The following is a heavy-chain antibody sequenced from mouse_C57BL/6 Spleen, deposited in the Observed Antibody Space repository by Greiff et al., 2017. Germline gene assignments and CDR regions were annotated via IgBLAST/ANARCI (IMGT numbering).Heavy chain of an antibody. D-gene: IGHD2-4*01. CDR3: ARHDAVYDFDRFAY. CDR1: GFTFSSYT. J-gene: IGHJ3*01. V-gene: IGHV5-9*01. Sequence: EVQVVESGGGLVKPGGSLKLSCAASGFTFSSYTMSWVRQTPEKRLEWVATISGGGGNTYYPDSVKGRFTISRDNAKNTLYLQMSSLRSEDTALYYCARHDAVYDFDRFAYWGQGTLVTVSA. CDR2: ISGGGGNT.